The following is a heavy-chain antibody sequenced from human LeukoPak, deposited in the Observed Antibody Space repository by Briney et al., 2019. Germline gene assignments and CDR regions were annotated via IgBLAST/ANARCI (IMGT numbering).Heavy chain of an antibody. V-gene: IGHV1-18*01. Sequence: ASVKVSCKASGYTFTSYDINWVRQAPGQGLEWMGWISAYNGNTNYAQKLQGRVTMTTDTSTSAAYMELRSLRSDDTAVYYCARETNGDYFDYWGQGTLVTVSS. CDR1: GYTFTSYD. CDR2: ISAYNGNT. D-gene: IGHD4-17*01. J-gene: IGHJ4*02. CDR3: ARETNGDYFDY.